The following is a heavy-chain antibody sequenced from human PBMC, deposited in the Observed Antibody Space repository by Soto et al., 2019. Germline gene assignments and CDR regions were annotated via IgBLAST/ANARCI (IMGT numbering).Heavy chain of an antibody. V-gene: IGHV3-64*01. D-gene: IGHD6-6*01. CDR3: ARRARPDFYYMDV. J-gene: IGHJ6*03. CDR1: GFTFSSNW. Sequence: PGGSLRLSCVASGFTFSSNWMYWVRQAPGKGLEYVSGISSNGVGTYYANSVQGRFTISRDNSKNTVYLQMGSLRPEDMAVYYCARRARPDFYYMDVWGKGTTVTVSS. CDR2: ISSNGVGT.